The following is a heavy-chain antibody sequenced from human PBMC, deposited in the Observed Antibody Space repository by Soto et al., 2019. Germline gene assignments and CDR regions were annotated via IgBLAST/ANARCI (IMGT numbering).Heavy chain of an antibody. Sequence: EVQLVESGGGLVQPGGSLRLSCAASGFTFSSYWMSWVRQAPGKGLGWVANIKQDGSEKYYVDSVKGRFTISRDNAKNSLYLQMNSLRAEDTAVYYCARVSGIAAAGSYYYGMDVWGQGTTVTVSS. V-gene: IGHV3-7*03. D-gene: IGHD6-13*01. CDR3: ARVSGIAAAGSYYYGMDV. J-gene: IGHJ6*02. CDR2: IKQDGSEK. CDR1: GFTFSSYW.